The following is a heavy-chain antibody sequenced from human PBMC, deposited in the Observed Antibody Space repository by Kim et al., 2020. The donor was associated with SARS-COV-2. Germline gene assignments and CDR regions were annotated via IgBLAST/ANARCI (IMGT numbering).Heavy chain of an antibody. CDR3: AREGFAAFDI. Sequence: SETLSLTCDVSGGSISVSSHLWAWIRQPPGKGLEWIGSVYHSGSTHDNPSLKSRVTIRADTSKNQLSLKVTHVTAADTAVYYCAREGFAAFDIWGRGTM. CDR1: GGSISVSSHL. CDR2: VYHSGST. J-gene: IGHJ3*02. D-gene: IGHD3-10*01. V-gene: IGHV4-39*02.